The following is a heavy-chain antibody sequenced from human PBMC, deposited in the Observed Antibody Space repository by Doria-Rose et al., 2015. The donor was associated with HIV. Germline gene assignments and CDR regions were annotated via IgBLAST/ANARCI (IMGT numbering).Heavy chain of an antibody. J-gene: IGHJ4*02. D-gene: IGHD6-13*01. V-gene: IGHV2-26*01. Sequence: QVQLVQSGPVLVKPAETLTLTCTVSGVSLSSPGMGVSWIRQPPGKALEWLANIFSDDDRSYKTSLKSRLTISRGTSKSQVFLTMTDMDPVDTATYYCARIKSSRWYHKYYFDFWGQGTLVIVSA. CDR3: ARIKSSRWYHKYYFDF. CDR1: GVSLSSPGMG. CDR2: IFSDDDR.